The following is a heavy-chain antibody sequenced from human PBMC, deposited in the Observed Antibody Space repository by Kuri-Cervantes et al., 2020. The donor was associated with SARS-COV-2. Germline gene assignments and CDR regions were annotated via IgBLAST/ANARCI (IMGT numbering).Heavy chain of an antibody. J-gene: IGHJ5*01. Sequence: ASVKVSCKASGYTFTSYGISWVRQAPGQGLEWMGWISAYNGNTNYAQKLQGRVTMTTDTSTSTAYMELRSLRSDDTAPYYCATDAAAMPNWEFDSWGQGTQVTVSS. CDR1: GYTFTSYG. V-gene: IGHV1-18*01. CDR2: ISAYNGNT. CDR3: ATDAAAMPNWEFDS. D-gene: IGHD2-2*01.